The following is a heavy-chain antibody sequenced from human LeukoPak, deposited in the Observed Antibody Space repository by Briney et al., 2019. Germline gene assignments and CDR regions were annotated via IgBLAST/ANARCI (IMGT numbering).Heavy chain of an antibody. Sequence: PSETLSLTCTVSGGSISSSSYYWGWIRQPPGKGLEWIGSIYYSGSTYYNPSLKSRVTISVDTSKNQFSLKLSSVTAADTAVYYCARDCGIVVVPAAIIGAAFDIWGQGTMVTVSS. V-gene: IGHV4-39*07. CDR3: ARDCGIVVVPAAIIGAAFDI. CDR2: IYYSGST. CDR1: GGSISSSSYY. D-gene: IGHD2-2*01. J-gene: IGHJ3*02.